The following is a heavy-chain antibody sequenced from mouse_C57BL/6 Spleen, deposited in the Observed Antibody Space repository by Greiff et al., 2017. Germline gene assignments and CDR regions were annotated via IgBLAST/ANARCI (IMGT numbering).Heavy chain of an antibody. J-gene: IGHJ1*03. Sequence: QVQLQQSGAELAKPGASVKLSCKASGYTFTSYWMHWVKQRPGQGLEWIGYINPSSGYTKYNQKFKDKATLTADKSSSTAYMQLSSLTYEVSAVYYCATGGSSYVRYFDVWAQGPRPPSPQ. CDR1: GYTFTSYW. CDR2: INPSSGYT. V-gene: IGHV1-7*01. CDR3: ATGGSSYVRYFDV. D-gene: IGHD1-1*01.